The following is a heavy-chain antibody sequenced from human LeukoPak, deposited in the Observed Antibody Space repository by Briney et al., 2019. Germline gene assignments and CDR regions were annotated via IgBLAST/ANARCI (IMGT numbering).Heavy chain of an antibody. V-gene: IGHV1-69*05. J-gene: IGHJ4*02. CDR1: GGTFSSYA. CDR3: ARGARCFDWLLDY. Sequence: ASVKVSCKASGGTFSSYAISWVRQAPGQGLEWMGGIIPIFGTANYAQKFQGRVTITTDESTSTAYMELSSLRSEDTAVYYCARGARCFDWLLDYWGQGTLVTVSS. D-gene: IGHD3-9*01. CDR2: IIPIFGTA.